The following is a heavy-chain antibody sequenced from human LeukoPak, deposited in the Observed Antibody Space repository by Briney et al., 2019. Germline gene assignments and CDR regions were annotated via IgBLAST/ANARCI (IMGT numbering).Heavy chain of an antibody. Sequence: GGSLRLSCAASGFTVSSNYMSWVRQAPGKGLEWVSVIYSGGSTYYADSVKGRFTISRDNSKNTLYLQMNSLRAEDTAVYYCARVYGYYYPDAFDIWGQETMVTVSS. J-gene: IGHJ3*02. D-gene: IGHD3-22*01. CDR2: IYSGGST. CDR1: GFTVSSNY. CDR3: ARVYGYYYPDAFDI. V-gene: IGHV3-53*01.